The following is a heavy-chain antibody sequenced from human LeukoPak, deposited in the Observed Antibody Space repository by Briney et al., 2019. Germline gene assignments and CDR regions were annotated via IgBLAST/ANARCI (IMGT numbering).Heavy chain of an antibody. D-gene: IGHD6-6*01. J-gene: IGHJ6*02. CDR2: INPNSGGT. V-gene: IGHV1-2*02. CDR3: ARTGTKAARWGGDLYYYYGMDV. Sequence: VASVKVSCKTSGYTFTGNYLHWVRQAPGQGLEWMGWINPNSGGTNYAQKFQGRVTMTRDTSISTAYMELSRLRSDDTAVYYCARTGTKAARWGGDLYYYYGMDVWGQGTTVTVSS. CDR1: GYTFTGNY.